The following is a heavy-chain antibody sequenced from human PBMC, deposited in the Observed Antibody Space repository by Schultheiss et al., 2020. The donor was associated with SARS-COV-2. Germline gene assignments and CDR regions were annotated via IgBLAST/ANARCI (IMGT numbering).Heavy chain of an antibody. CDR1: GFTFSSYA. D-gene: IGHD5-24*01. V-gene: IGHV3-21*01. Sequence: GGSLRLSCAASGFTFSSYAMSWVRQAPGKGLEWVSAISSSSSYIYYADSVKGRFTISRDNAKNSLYLQMNSLRAEDTAVYYCASGNGDGYNPAGYWGQGTLVTVSS. CDR2: ISSSSSYI. CDR3: ASGNGDGYNPAGY. J-gene: IGHJ4*02.